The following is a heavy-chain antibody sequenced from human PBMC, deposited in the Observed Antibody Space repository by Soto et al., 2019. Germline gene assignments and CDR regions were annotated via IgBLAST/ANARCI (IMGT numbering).Heavy chain of an antibody. Sequence: GGSLRLSCSASGFTLRTYTMHWVRQAPGKGLEYVSTINSNGGSTYYADSVKARFTISRDNSKNTLYLQMSSLRTEDTALYYCVKSKNYYDSSGPFDYWGQGTLVTVSS. CDR3: VKSKNYYDSSGPFDY. D-gene: IGHD3-22*01. J-gene: IGHJ4*02. CDR2: INSNGGST. CDR1: GFTLRTYT. V-gene: IGHV3-64D*06.